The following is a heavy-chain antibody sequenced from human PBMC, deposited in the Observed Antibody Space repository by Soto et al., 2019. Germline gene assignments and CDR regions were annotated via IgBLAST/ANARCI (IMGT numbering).Heavy chain of an antibody. J-gene: IGHJ4*02. Sequence: EVQLVESGGGLVQPGGSLRLSCAASGFTLSDHYMDWVRQAPGKGLEWLGRTRNKANNYITEYATSVKGRFTISRDDSKNSVYLQLNSLKSEDTAVYYCGRWTSWSPDCGGQGTLVTVSS. CDR1: GFTLSDHY. V-gene: IGHV3-72*01. D-gene: IGHD1-26*01. CDR3: GRWTSWSPDC. CDR2: TRNKANNYIT.